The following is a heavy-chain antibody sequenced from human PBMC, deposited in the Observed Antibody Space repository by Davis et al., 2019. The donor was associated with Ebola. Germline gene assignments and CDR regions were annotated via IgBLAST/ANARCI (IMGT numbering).Heavy chain of an antibody. J-gene: IGHJ6*02. D-gene: IGHD2-15*01. CDR3: ARGGEDCSGGSCYLYYYGMDV. Sequence: GESLKISCAASGFTFSDYYMSWIRQAPGKGLEWVSYISSSGSTIYYADSVKGRFTISRDNAKNSLYLQMNSLRAEDTAVYYCARGGEDCSGGSCYLYYYGMDVWGQGTTVTVSS. V-gene: IGHV3-11*04. CDR2: ISSSGSTI. CDR1: GFTFSDYY.